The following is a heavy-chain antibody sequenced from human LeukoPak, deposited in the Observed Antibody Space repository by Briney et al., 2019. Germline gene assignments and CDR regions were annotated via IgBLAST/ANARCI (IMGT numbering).Heavy chain of an antibody. CDR3: ARDRPSKDDC. Sequence: ASVKVSCKASGYTFSNFGISWVRQAPGQGLEWMGWISGNNDNPNYGQKVQGRFTVTTDSSTSTDYMKLRNLRTDDTAVYYCARDRPSKDDCWGQGTLVTVSS. J-gene: IGHJ4*02. CDR2: ISGNNDNP. D-gene: IGHD2-2*01. V-gene: IGHV1-18*01. CDR1: GYTFSNFG.